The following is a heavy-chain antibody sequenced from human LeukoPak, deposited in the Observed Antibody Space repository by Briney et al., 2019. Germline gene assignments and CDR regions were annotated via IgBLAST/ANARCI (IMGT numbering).Heavy chain of an antibody. CDR2: IYYSGST. Sequence: PSQTLSLTCTVSGGSISSGGYYRSWIRQHPGKGLEWIGYIYYSGSTYYNPSLKSRVTISVDTSKNQFSLKLSSVTAADTAVYYRAIQNYDSSGYYYIDYWGQGTLVTVSS. CDR1: GGSISSGGYY. D-gene: IGHD3-22*01. J-gene: IGHJ4*02. V-gene: IGHV4-31*03. CDR3: AIQNYDSSGYYYIDY.